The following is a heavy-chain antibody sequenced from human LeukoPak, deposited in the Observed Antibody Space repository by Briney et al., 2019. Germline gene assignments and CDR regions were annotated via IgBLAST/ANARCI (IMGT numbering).Heavy chain of an antibody. V-gene: IGHV1-18*04. Sequence: ASVKVSCKASGYTFTGYYIHWVRQAPGQGLEWMGWISAYNGNTNYAQKLQGRVTMTTDTSTSTAYMELRSLRSDDTAVYYCARDRVIVVVGDYWGQGTLVTVSS. CDR3: ARDRVIVVVGDY. J-gene: IGHJ4*02. CDR2: ISAYNGNT. D-gene: IGHD3-22*01. CDR1: GYTFTGYY.